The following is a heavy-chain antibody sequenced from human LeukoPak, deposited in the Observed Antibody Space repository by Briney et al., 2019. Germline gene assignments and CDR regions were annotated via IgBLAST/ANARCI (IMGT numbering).Heavy chain of an antibody. Sequence: GGSLRLSCAASGFTFDDYGMSWVRQAPGKGLEWVSGINWNGGSTGYADSVKGRFTISRDNAKNSLYLQMNSLRAEDTAVYYCARGEIAAAGPGPGDYWGQGTLVTVSS. CDR1: GFTFDDYG. CDR2: INWNGGST. V-gene: IGHV3-20*04. CDR3: ARGEIAAAGPGPGDY. J-gene: IGHJ4*02. D-gene: IGHD6-13*01.